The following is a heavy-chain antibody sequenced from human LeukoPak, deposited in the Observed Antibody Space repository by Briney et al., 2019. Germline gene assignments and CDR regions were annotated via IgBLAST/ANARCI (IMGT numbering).Heavy chain of an antibody. J-gene: IGHJ6*03. CDR3: ARRTVTTKYYYYYYYMDV. V-gene: IGHV4-34*01. CDR1: GGSFSGYY. CDR2: INHSGST. Sequence: PSETLSLTCAAYGGSFSGYYWSWIRQPPGKGLEWIGEINHSGSTNYNPSLKSRVTISVDTSKNQFSLKLSSVTAADTAVYYCARRTVTTKYYYYYYYMDVWGKGTTVTVSS. D-gene: IGHD4-17*01.